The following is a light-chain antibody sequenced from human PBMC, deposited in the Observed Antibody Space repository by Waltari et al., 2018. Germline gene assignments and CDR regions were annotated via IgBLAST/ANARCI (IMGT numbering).Light chain of an antibody. V-gene: IGLV2-14*03. Sequence: QSALTQPASVSGSPGQPITISCTGTSGDIGVFHYVSWYQQHPGKVPKLFIYAVSKRPSGVSNRFSGSKSGNTASLTISGLQAEDEADYYCSSYTNSNTWVFGGGTKLTVL. CDR2: AVS. CDR1: SGDIGVFHY. CDR3: SSYTNSNTWV. J-gene: IGLJ3*02.